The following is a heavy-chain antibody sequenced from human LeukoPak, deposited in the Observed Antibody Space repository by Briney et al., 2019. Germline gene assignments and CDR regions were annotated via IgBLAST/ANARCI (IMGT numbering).Heavy chain of an antibody. CDR3: ARAQLLWFGELLPHFDY. J-gene: IGHJ4*02. CDR1: GGSISSSNW. D-gene: IGHD3-10*01. Sequence: SGTLSLTCAVSGGSISSSNWWSWVRPPPGKGLEWIGEIYHSGSTNYNPSLKSRVTISVDKSKNQFSLKLSSVTAADTAVYYCARAQLLWFGELLPHFDYWGQGTLVTVSS. V-gene: IGHV4-4*02. CDR2: IYHSGST.